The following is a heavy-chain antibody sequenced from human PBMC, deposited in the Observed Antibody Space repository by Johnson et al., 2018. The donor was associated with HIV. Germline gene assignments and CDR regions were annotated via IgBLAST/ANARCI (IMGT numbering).Heavy chain of an antibody. Sequence: VQLVESGGGVVQPGRSLRLSCAATGFTFSNYAMHWVRQAPGKGLEWVAVISYDGSDKYYGTSVRGRFTISRDYSKNTVYLQMNSLRTEDTAVYYCARARRSSSWYAGDDAFDIWGQGTMVTVSS. J-gene: IGHJ3*02. CDR1: GFTFSNYA. D-gene: IGHD6-13*01. CDR2: ISYDGSDK. V-gene: IGHV3-30*04. CDR3: ARARRSSSWYAGDDAFDI.